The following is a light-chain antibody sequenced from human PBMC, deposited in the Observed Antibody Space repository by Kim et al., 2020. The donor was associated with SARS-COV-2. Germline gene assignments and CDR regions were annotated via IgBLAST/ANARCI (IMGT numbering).Light chain of an antibody. V-gene: IGLV3-1*01. Sequence: SPGQTASITCAGDKLGDKYACWYQQKPGQSPVLVIYQDSKRPSGIPERFSGSNSGNTATLTISGTQAMDEADYYCQACDSSTAYVFGTGTKVTVL. J-gene: IGLJ1*01. CDR1: KLGDKY. CDR3: QACDSSTAYV. CDR2: QDS.